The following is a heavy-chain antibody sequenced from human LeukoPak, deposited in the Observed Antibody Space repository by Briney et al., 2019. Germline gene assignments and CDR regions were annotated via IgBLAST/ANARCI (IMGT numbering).Heavy chain of an antibody. Sequence: GGSLRLSCAASGFTFSSYGMHWVRQAPGKGLEWVAVISYDGSNKYYADSVKGRFTISRDNSKNTLYLQMNSLRAKDTAVYYCAKDPTAHYDFWSGYSRYYFDYWGQGTLVTVSS. J-gene: IGHJ4*02. CDR2: ISYDGSNK. CDR1: GFTFSSYG. V-gene: IGHV3-30*18. CDR3: AKDPTAHYDFWSGYSRYYFDY. D-gene: IGHD3-3*01.